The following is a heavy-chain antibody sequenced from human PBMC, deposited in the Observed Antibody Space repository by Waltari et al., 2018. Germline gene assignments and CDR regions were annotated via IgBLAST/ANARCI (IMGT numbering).Heavy chain of an antibody. CDR2: IKPDGTST. J-gene: IGHJ3*02. V-gene: IGHV3-74*01. Sequence: EVQLVESGGGLVHPGGSLRLSCEASGFTFSTFWMHWVRHLPGKGLVWVSHIKPDGTSTDYGDSVEGRFTISRDNAKNTLYLQMNSLRAEDTAIYYCAKGGIAAAGRDAFDIWGQGTMVTVSS. D-gene: IGHD6-13*01. CDR1: GFTFSTFW. CDR3: AKGGIAAAGRDAFDI.